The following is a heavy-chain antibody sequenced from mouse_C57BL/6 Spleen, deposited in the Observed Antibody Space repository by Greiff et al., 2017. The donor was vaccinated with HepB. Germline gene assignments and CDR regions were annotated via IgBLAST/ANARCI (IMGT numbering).Heavy chain of an antibody. J-gene: IGHJ3*01. V-gene: IGHV1-64*01. CDR1: GYTFTSYW. Sequence: QVQLKQPGAELVKPGASVKLSCKASGYTFTSYWMHWVKQRPGQGLEWIGMIHPNSGSTNYNEKFKSKATLTVDKSSSTAYMQLSSLTSEDSAVYYCAVYGSSFFAYWGQGTLVTVSA. CDR3: AVYGSSFFAY. D-gene: IGHD1-1*01. CDR2: IHPNSGST.